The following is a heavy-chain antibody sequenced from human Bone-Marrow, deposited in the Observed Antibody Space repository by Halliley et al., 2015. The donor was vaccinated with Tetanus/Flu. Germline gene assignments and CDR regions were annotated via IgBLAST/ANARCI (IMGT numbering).Heavy chain of an antibody. J-gene: IGHJ6*02. CDR2: INNSGGRT. Sequence: SLRLSCAASGFSFSGFAMSWVRQAPGKGLEWVSGINNSGGRTYYVDSVKGRFTISRVNSKNTLYLQMNSLRAEDTATYYCAKAQNYGDFFGLYSSYYGMDVWGQGTTVAVSS. D-gene: IGHD4-17*01. CDR3: AKAQNYGDFFGLYSSYYGMDV. V-gene: IGHV3-23*01. CDR1: GFSFSGFA.